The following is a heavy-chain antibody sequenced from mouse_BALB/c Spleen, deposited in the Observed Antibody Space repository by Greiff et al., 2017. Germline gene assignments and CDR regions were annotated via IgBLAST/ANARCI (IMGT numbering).Heavy chain of an antibody. CDR3: ARDIGSGYYAMDY. CDR2: IWAGGST. V-gene: IGHV2-9*02. Sequence: QVQLQQSGPGLVAPSQSLSITCTVSGFSLTSYGVHWVRQPPGKGLEWLGVIWAGGSTNYNSALMSRLSISKDNSKSQVFLKMNSLQTDDTAMYYCARDIGSGYYAMDYWGQGTSVTVSS. J-gene: IGHJ4*01. CDR1: GFSLTSYG. D-gene: IGHD3-1*01.